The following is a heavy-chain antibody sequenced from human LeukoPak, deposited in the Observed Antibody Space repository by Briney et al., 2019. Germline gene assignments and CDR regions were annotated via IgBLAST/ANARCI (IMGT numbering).Heavy chain of an antibody. CDR1: GGTFSSYA. J-gene: IGHJ4*02. V-gene: IGHV1-69*05. Sequence: GSSVKVSCKASGGTFSSYAISWVRQAPGQGLEWMGGIIPIFGTANYAQKFQGRVTITTDESTSTAYMELSSLRSEDTAVYYCAREVLRKGSPRLYYFDYWGQGTLVTVSS. D-gene: IGHD3-22*01. CDR3: AREVLRKGSPRLYYFDY. CDR2: IIPIFGTA.